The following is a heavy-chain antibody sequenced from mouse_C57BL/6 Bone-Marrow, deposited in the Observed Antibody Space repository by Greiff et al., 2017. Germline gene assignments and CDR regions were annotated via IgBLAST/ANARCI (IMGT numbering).Heavy chain of an antibody. CDR3: TRRTIYVSSYSFGY. D-gene: IGHD1-1*01. CDR2: IDPETGGT. Sequence: VQLQQSGAELVRPGASVTLSCKASGYTFTDYEMHWVKQTPVHGLEWIGAIDPETGGTAYNQKFKGKAILTADKSSSTAYMELRSLTSEDSAVYYCTRRTIYVSSYSFGYWGQGTLVTVSA. V-gene: IGHV1-15*01. J-gene: IGHJ3*01. CDR1: GYTFTDYE.